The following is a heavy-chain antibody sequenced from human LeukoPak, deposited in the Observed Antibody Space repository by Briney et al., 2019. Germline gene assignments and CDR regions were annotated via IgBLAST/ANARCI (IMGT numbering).Heavy chain of an antibody. CDR1: GFTFSSYG. Sequence: TGGSLRLSCAASGFTFSSYGMHWVRQAPGKGLEWVAFIRYDGSNKYYADSVKGRFTISRDNSKNTLYLQMNSLRAEDTAVYYCAKVSYYDYVWGSYRHQYGMDVWGQGTTVTVSS. D-gene: IGHD3-16*02. CDR3: AKVSYYDYVWGSYRHQYGMDV. CDR2: IRYDGSNK. J-gene: IGHJ6*02. V-gene: IGHV3-30*02.